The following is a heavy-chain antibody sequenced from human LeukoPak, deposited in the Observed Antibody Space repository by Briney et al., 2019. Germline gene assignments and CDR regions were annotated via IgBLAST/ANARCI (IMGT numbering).Heavy chain of an antibody. CDR3: ARDDWTS. CDR1: GFTFSSYD. CDR2: IGTAGDT. D-gene: IGHD2-21*01. Sequence: LPGGSLRLSCAASGFTFSSYDMHWVRQATGKGLEWVSAIGTAGDTYYPGSVKGRFTISRDNSNSTLLLYLNSLRAEDTAVYYCARDDWTSWGQGTLVTVSS. J-gene: IGHJ4*02. V-gene: IGHV3-13*01.